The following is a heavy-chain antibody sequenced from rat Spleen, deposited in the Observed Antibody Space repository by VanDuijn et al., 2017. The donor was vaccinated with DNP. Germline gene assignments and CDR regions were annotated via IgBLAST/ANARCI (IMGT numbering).Heavy chain of an antibody. Sequence: QVQLKESGPGLVQPSQTLSLTCTVSGFSLTSYGVSWVRQPPGKGLEWIAAISSGGSTYYNSALKSRLSISRDTSKSQVFLKMNSLQTEDTAIYYCTRDLNWGGFFDYWGQGVMVTVSS. J-gene: IGHJ2*01. D-gene: IGHD5-1*01. CDR1: GFSLTSYG. V-gene: IGHV2S8*01. CDR2: ISSGGST. CDR3: TRDLNWGGFFDY.